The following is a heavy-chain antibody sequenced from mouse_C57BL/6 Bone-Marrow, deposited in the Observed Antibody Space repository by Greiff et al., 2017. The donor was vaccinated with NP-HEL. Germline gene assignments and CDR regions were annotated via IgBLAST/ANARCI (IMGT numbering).Heavy chain of an antibody. D-gene: IGHD1-1*01. CDR2: INPSSGYT. V-gene: IGHV1-4*01. Sequence: QVHVKQSGAELARPGASVKMSCKASGYTFTSYTMHWVKQRPGQGLEWIGYINPSSGYTKYNQKFKDKATLTADKSSSTAYMQLSSLTSEDSAVYYCARAIYYGREVYWYFDVWGTGTTVTVSS. J-gene: IGHJ1*03. CDR1: GYTFTSYT. CDR3: ARAIYYGREVYWYFDV.